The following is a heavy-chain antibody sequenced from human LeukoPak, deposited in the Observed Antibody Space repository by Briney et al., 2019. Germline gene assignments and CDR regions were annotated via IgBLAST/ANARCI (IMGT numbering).Heavy chain of an antibody. J-gene: IGHJ6*02. Sequence: KTGGSLRLSCAASEFTFSNYVMNWVRQAPGKGLEWVSSIRQSGDITYYADSVKGRFTISRDNAKNSLYLQMNSLRAEDTAVYYCTRDGRVAYEMDVWGQGTTVTVSS. V-gene: IGHV3-21*06. CDR3: TRDGRVAYEMDV. D-gene: IGHD2-15*01. CDR1: EFTFSNYV. CDR2: IRQSGDIT.